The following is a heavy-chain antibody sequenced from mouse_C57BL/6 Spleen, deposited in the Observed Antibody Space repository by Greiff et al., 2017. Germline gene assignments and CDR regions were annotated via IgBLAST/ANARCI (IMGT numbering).Heavy chain of an antibody. D-gene: IGHD2-5*01. J-gene: IGHJ2*01. V-gene: IGHV1-81*01. CDR2: IYPRSGNT. Sequence: VQLQESGAELARPGASVKLSCKASGYTFTSYGISWVKQRTGQGLEWIGEIYPRSGNTYYNEKFKGKATLTADKSSSTAYMELRSLTSEDSAVYYCSYSNCCDYWGQGTTLTVSA. CDR1: GYTFTSYG. CDR3: SYSNCCDY.